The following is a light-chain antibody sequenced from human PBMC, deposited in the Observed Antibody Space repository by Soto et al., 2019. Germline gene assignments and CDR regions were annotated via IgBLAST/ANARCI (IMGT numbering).Light chain of an antibody. CDR3: QQRSNWPLT. CDR1: QSVSSN. V-gene: IGKV3-11*01. CDR2: DAS. Sequence: EIVLTQSPATLSLSPGERATLSCRASQSVSSNLAWYQQRPGQAPRLLIYDASNRAPDIPPRFSGSGSGTDFTLSISSLEPEDLAVYYCQQRSNWPLTFGLGTKVEI. J-gene: IGKJ1*01.